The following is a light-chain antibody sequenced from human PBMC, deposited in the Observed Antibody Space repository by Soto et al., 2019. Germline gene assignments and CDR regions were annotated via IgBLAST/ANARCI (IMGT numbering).Light chain of an antibody. CDR1: QGISSY. V-gene: IGKV1-9*01. J-gene: IGKJ4*01. CDR2: AAS. CDR3: QQLNSYHPLT. Sequence: DTEMTQYTASLSSSVGDRVTVTCRASQGISSYLAWYQQKPGKAPKLLIYAASTLQSGVPSRFSGSGSGTDFTLTISSLQPEDFATYYCQQLNSYHPLTFGGGTKV.